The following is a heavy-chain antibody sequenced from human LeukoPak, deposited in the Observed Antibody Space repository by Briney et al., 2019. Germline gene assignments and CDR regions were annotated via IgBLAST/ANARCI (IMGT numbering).Heavy chain of an antibody. CDR1: GFSLTSYI. CDR2: IAPTGGST. D-gene: IGHD1-14*01. J-gene: IGHJ4*02. Sequence: GGSLRLSCTVSGFSLTSYIMNWVRQAPGEGLQWVSSIAPTGGSTYYADSLKGRFTISRDNTKNSVYLQMSSLRAEDTAVYYCAREVWGPEYWGQGTLVTVSS. V-gene: IGHV3-21*01. CDR3: AREVWGPEY.